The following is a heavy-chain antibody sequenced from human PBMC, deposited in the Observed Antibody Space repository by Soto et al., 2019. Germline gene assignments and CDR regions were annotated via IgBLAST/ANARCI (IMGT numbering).Heavy chain of an antibody. J-gene: IGHJ4*02. CDR2: IRGSGDNT. CDR1: GFTFSTYA. CDR3: AKVFGAWFFDY. V-gene: IGHV3-23*01. Sequence: GGSLRLSCAASGFTFSTYAMSWVRQAPGKGLEWVSSIRGSGDNTNYADSVKGRFTISRDNSKNTLFLQMNSLRAEDTAVYYCAKVFGAWFFDYWGQGTLVTVSS. D-gene: IGHD3-16*01.